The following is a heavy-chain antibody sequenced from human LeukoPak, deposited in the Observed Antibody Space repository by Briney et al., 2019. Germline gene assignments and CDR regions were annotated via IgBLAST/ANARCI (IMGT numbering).Heavy chain of an antibody. CDR2: INPNSGGT. CDR1: GYTFTGYY. J-gene: IGHJ4*02. V-gene: IGHV1-2*02. CDR3: AREYYYGSGNYYNRIDY. D-gene: IGHD3-10*01. Sequence: GASVKVSCKASGYTFTGYYIHWVRQAPGQGLEWMGWINPNSGGTNYAHKFQGRVTMTRDTSISTAYMVLNRLRSDDTAVYYCAREYYYGSGNYYNRIDYWGQGTLVTVSS.